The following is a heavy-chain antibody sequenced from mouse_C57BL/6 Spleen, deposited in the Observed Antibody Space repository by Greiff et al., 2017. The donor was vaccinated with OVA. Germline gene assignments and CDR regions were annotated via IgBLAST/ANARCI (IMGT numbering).Heavy chain of an antibody. J-gene: IGHJ2*01. CDR1: GYTFTSYW. D-gene: IGHD2-1*01. Sequence: EVQLQQSGTVLARPGASVKMSCKTSGYTFTSYWMHWVKQRTGQGLEWIGAIYPGNSDTSYNQKFKGKATLTAVTSASTAYMELSSLTNEDSAVYYCTRSTPIDYWGQGTTLTVSS. V-gene: IGHV1-5*01. CDR3: TRSTPIDY. CDR2: IYPGNSDT.